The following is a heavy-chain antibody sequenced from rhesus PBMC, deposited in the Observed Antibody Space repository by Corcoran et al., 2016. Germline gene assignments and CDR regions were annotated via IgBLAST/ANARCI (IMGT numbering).Heavy chain of an antibody. D-gene: IGHD3-3*01. CDR1: GGSVSSRNW. CDR2: ISCRSGRT. CDR3: ARLPLWTGYYTADY. Sequence: QVQLQESGPGLVKPSETLSLTCAVSGGSVSSRNWWSWSRQPPGKGLEWIGYISCRSGRTYYNPSLKSRVTISTDTSKNQFSLKLSSVTAADTAVYYCARLPLWTGYYTADYWGQGVLVTVSS. V-gene: IGHV4-65*01. J-gene: IGHJ4*01.